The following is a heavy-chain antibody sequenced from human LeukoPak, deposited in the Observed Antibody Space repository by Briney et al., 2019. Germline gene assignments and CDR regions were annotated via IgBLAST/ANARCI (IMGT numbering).Heavy chain of an antibody. D-gene: IGHD1-26*01. CDR2: IYYTGST. J-gene: IGHJ5*02. Sequence: PSETLSLTCTVSGGSISTYYWSWIRQPPGKGLEWIGYIYYTGSTSYNPSLKSRVTMSLDASKNQFSLELNSVTPADTAVHCARGGNYWPQWWFDPWGRGTLVSVSS. CDR1: GGSISTYY. CDR3: ARGGNYWPQWWFDP. V-gene: IGHV4-59*01.